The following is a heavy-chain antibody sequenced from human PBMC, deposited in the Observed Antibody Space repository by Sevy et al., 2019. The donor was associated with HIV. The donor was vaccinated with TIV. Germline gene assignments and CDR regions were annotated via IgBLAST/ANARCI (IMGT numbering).Heavy chain of an antibody. V-gene: IGHV3-30*04. D-gene: IGHD3-3*01. J-gene: IGHJ3*02. CDR2: IAYDGSNK. CDR1: GFVFSSYA. CDR3: ARPRFLEWLSSAAFDI. Sequence: QLGGSLRLSCTASGFVFSSYAMHWVRQAPDKGLEWVAFIAYDGSNKNYADSVKGRFTLSRDNSKNTLYLQMNSLGAEDTAVYYCARPRFLEWLSSAAFDIWGQGTMVTVSS.